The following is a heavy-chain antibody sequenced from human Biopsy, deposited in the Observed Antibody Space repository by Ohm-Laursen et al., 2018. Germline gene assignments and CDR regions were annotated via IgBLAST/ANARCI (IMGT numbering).Heavy chain of an antibody. Sequence: SVKVSCKVSGDAFLGYYLHWVRQAPGQGLEWMGSIYPNSGDTDFAQKFQGRVSMTRDTSVSTAYLELSSLRSDDTAIYYCARDLLEWSLPSWGQGSLVTVSS. CDR1: GDAFLGYY. J-gene: IGHJ5*02. V-gene: IGHV1-2*02. D-gene: IGHD3-3*01. CDR3: ARDLLEWSLPS. CDR2: IYPNSGDT.